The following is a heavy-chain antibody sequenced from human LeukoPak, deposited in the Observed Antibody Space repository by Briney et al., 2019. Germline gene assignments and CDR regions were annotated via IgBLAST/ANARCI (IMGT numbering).Heavy chain of an antibody. D-gene: IGHD1-26*01. CDR2: IYYSGST. Sequence: SETLSLTCTVSGGSVSSGSYYWNWIRQPPGKGLEWIGYIYYSGSTNYNPSLKSRVTISVDTSKNQFSLKLSSVTAADTAVYYCARASGSYIDYWGQGTLVTVSS. CDR3: ARASGSYIDY. V-gene: IGHV4-61*01. J-gene: IGHJ4*02. CDR1: GGSVSSGSYY.